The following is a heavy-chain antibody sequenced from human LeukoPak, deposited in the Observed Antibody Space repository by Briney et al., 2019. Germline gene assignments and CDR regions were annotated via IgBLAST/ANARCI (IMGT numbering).Heavy chain of an antibody. CDR3: AREGSINTMVVTWNY. Sequence: ASVKVSCKASGYTFTSYGISWVRQAPGQGLEWMGGIIPIFGTANYAQKFQGRVTITTDESTSTAYMELSSLRSEDTAVYYCAREGSINTMVVTWNYWGQGTLVTVSS. J-gene: IGHJ4*02. V-gene: IGHV1-69*05. CDR1: GYTFTSYG. D-gene: IGHD4-23*01. CDR2: IIPIFGTA.